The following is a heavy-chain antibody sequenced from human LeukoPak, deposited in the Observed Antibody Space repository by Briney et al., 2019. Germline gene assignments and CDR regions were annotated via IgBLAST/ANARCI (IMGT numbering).Heavy chain of an antibody. CDR1: GFTFSSYW. V-gene: IGHV3-74*01. J-gene: IGHJ3*02. CDR3: ARDRLTNDAFDI. CDR2: INSDGSGT. Sequence: TGGSLRLSCAASGFTFSSYWMHWVRQAPGKGLVWVSRINSDGSGTSDADFVKGRFTISRDNSKNTLYLQMNNLRAEDTAMYYCARDRLTNDAFDIWGQGTMVTVSS. D-gene: IGHD2-8*01.